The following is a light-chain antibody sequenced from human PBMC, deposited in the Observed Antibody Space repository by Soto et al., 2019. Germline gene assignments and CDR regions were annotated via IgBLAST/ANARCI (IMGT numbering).Light chain of an antibody. CDR2: GAS. CDR1: QSFCHN. Sequence: DIVMTQSPITLSVSPGHRSTLSCSASQSFCHNLAWFQQKPGQAPRLLIYGASAGATVIPDRFSGSGFRTEFTLTISSLQSEDLAVYYCQQYNNWPRTFDKGTKVEMK. CDR3: QQYNNWPRT. J-gene: IGKJ1*01. V-gene: IGKV3-15*01.